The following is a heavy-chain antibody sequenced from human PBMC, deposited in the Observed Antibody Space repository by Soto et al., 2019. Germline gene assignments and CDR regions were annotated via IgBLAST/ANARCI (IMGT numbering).Heavy chain of an antibody. Sequence: GGSLRLSCAASGFTFSSYAMSWVRQAPGKGLEWVSAISGSGGSTYYADSVKGRFTISRDNSKNTLYLKMNSLRAEDTAVYYCAKNGYAVGNTVTTDYYYYYMDVWGKGTTVTVSS. D-gene: IGHD4-17*01. CDR3: AKNGYAVGNTVTTDYYYYYMDV. CDR2: ISGSGGST. V-gene: IGHV3-23*01. CDR1: GFTFSSYA. J-gene: IGHJ6*03.